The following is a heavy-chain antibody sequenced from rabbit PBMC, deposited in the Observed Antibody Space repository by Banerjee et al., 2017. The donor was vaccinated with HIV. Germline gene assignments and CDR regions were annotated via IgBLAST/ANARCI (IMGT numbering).Heavy chain of an antibody. CDR3: ARDLAGVIGWNFNL. CDR2: IYDGKGRS. CDR1: GFDISNGY. J-gene: IGHJ4*01. D-gene: IGHD4-1*01. V-gene: IGHV1S7*01. Sequence: QLKETGGGLVQPGGSLTLTCTASGFDISNGYMDWVRQAPGKGLEWIGNIYDGKGRSEYASWVNGRFTISSDNAQNTVDLQMTSLTAADTATYFCARDLAGVIGWNFNLWGPGTLVTVS.